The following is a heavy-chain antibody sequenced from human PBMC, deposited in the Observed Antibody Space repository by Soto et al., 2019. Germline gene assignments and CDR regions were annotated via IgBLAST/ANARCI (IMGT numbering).Heavy chain of an antibody. V-gene: IGHV1-69*13. J-gene: IGHJ6*02. D-gene: IGHD6-19*01. Sequence: SVKVSCKASGGTFSSYAISWVRQAPGQGLEWMGGIIPIFGTANYAQKFQGRVTITADESTSTAYMELSSLRSEDTAVYYCARDNREGYSSDYYYYYGMDVWGQGTTVTVSS. CDR3: ARDNREGYSSDYYYYYGMDV. CDR1: GGTFSSYA. CDR2: IIPIFGTA.